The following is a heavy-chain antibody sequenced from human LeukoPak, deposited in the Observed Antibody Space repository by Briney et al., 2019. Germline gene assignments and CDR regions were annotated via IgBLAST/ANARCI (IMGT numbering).Heavy chain of an antibody. V-gene: IGHV3-33*06. J-gene: IGHJ4*02. Sequence: GGSLRLSCAASGFTFNTYGMHWVHQAPGQGLEWVAAIWFDGSVKHYSDAVKGRFTISRGNSLNTLYLQMNSLRVEDTAIYYCAKDTGVQFLEPAFWGQGTLVTVSS. D-gene: IGHD3-3*01. CDR1: GFTFNTYG. CDR2: IWFDGSVK. CDR3: AKDTGVQFLEPAF.